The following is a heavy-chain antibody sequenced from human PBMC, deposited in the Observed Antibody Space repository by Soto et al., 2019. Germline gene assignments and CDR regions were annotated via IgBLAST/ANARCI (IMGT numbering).Heavy chain of an antibody. J-gene: IGHJ5*02. V-gene: IGHV1-18*04. Sequence: GASVKVSCKASGYTFTSYGISWVRQAPGQGLEWMGWISAYNGNTNYAQKLQGRVTMTTDTSTSTAYMELRSLRSDDTAVYYCARDRGWLGAGRGVNWFDPWGQGTLVTVSS. CDR2: ISAYNGNT. D-gene: IGHD1-26*01. CDR3: ARDRGWLGAGRGVNWFDP. CDR1: GYTFTSYG.